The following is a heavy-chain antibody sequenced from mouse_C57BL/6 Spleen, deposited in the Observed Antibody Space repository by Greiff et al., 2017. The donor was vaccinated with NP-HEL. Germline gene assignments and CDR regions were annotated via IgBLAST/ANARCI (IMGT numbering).Heavy chain of an antibody. V-gene: IGHV1-69*01. J-gene: IGHJ2*01. CDR2: IDPSDSYT. CDR3: ARSTGSVYFDY. Sequence: VQLQQPGAELVMPGASVKLSCKASGYTFTSYWMHWVKQRPGQGLEWIGEIDPSDSYTNYNQKFKGKSTLTVDKSSSTAYMQLSSLTSEDSAVYYCARSTGSVYFDYWGKGTTLTVSS. CDR1: GYTFTSYW.